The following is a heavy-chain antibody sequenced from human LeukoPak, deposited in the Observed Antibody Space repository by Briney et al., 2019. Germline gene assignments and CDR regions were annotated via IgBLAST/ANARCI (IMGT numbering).Heavy chain of an antibody. CDR3: ARQNLGVHGDYLAFDI. CDR2: IYYSGST. D-gene: IGHD4-17*01. V-gene: IGHV4-59*08. CDR1: GGSISSYY. Sequence: SETLSLTCTVSGGSISSYYWSWIRQPPGKGLEWIGYIYYSGSTNYNPSLKSRVTISVDTSKNQFSLKLSSVTAADTAVYYCARQNLGVHGDYLAFDIWGQGTMVTVSS. J-gene: IGHJ3*02.